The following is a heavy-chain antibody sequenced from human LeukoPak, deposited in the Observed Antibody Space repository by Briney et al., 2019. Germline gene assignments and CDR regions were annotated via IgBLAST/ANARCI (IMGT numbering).Heavy chain of an antibody. D-gene: IGHD4-23*01. CDR2: IYYSGST. J-gene: IGHJ4*02. CDR1: GGSFSGYF. CDR3: ARVSRGNSVGGDY. V-gene: IGHV4-59*01. Sequence: SETLSLTCAVYGGSFSGYFWSWIRQPPGKGLEWIGYIYYSGSTNYNPSLKSRVTISLDTSKNQFSLKLSSVTAADTAMYYCARVSRGNSVGGDYWGQGTLVTASS.